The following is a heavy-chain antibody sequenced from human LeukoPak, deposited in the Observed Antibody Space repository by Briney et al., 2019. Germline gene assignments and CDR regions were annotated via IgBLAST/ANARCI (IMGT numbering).Heavy chain of an antibody. D-gene: IGHD2-21*02. Sequence: SETLSLTCTVSGGSISSGDYYWSWIRQPPGKGLEWIGSIYYSGSTYYNPSLKSRVTISVDTSKNQFSLKLSSVTAADTAVYYCARNDCGGDCPFDYWGQGTLVTVSS. CDR2: IYYSGST. CDR3: ARNDCGGDCPFDY. J-gene: IGHJ4*02. CDR1: GGSISSGDYY. V-gene: IGHV4-39*07.